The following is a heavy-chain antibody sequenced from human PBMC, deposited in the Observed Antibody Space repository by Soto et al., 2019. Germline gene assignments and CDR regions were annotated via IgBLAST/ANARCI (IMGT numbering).Heavy chain of an antibody. Sequence: ASVKVSCKASGYTFTSYYMHWVRQAPGQGLEWMGIIDPSGGSTSYAQKFQGRVTMTRDTSTSTVYMELSSLRSEDTAVDYCARGKELSRIAGYYYGMDVWGQGTTVTVSS. J-gene: IGHJ6*01. CDR2: IDPSGGST. D-gene: IGHD6-13*01. CDR1: GYTFTSYY. CDR3: ARGKELSRIAGYYYGMDV. V-gene: IGHV1-46*01.